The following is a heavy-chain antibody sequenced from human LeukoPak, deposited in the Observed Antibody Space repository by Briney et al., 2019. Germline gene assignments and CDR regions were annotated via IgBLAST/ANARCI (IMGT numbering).Heavy chain of an antibody. CDR3: GRDLTTLGHPGYFYGMDV. CDR2: IPSDGTNK. D-gene: IGHD2-15*01. Sequence: GGSLRLSCVASGFTFRSYAMHWVRQAPGKGLEWVIVIPSDGTNKNYADSVKGRFTVPRDNSKNTLHLQTNSLRDKDTAVYYCGRDLTTLGHPGYFYGMDVWGQGTTVTVP. V-gene: IGHV3-30-3*01. J-gene: IGHJ6*02. CDR1: GFTFRSYA.